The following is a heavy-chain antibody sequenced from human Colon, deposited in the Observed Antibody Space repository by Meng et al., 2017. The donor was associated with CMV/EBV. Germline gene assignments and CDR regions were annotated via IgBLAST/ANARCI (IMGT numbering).Heavy chain of an antibody. D-gene: IGHD3-10*01. V-gene: IGHV4-34*01. CDR1: GGSFRNYY. J-gene: IGHJ4*02. CDR2: IHQSGIT. CDR3: AGGTYQAWEVLYF. Sequence: QLKEWGAGLFKPAEIQSPTCLVSGGSFRNYYWSCIRHAPGKGLEWIGDIHQSGITNHNPSLKSRVTISIDTSKNQFSLKLSSVTAADTALYYCAGGTYQAWEVLYFWGQGTLVTVFS.